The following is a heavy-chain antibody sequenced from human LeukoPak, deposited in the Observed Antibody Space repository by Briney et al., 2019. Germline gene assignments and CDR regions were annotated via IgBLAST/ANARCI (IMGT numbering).Heavy chain of an antibody. Sequence: SETLSLTCAVYGGSFSGYYWSWIRQPPGKGLGWIGEVNHSGSTNYNPSLKSRVTISVDTSKNQFSLKLSSVTAADTAVYYCARGDISDYYDSSGYFFDYWGQGALVTVSS. V-gene: IGHV4-34*01. D-gene: IGHD3-22*01. CDR2: VNHSGST. CDR1: GGSFSGYY. J-gene: IGHJ4*02. CDR3: ARGDISDYYDSSGYFFDY.